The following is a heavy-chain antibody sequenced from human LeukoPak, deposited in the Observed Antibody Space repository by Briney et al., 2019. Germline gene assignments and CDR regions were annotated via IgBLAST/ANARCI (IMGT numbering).Heavy chain of an antibody. CDR1: GGSFSGYY. Sequence: PSETLSLTCAVYGGSFSGYYWSWIRQPPGKGLEWIGEINHSGSTNYNPSLKSRVTISVDTSKNQFSLKLSPVTGADTAVYYCARGLVVARHDAFDIWGQGTMVTVSS. D-gene: IGHD2-21*01. J-gene: IGHJ3*02. V-gene: IGHV4-34*01. CDR2: INHSGST. CDR3: ARGLVVARHDAFDI.